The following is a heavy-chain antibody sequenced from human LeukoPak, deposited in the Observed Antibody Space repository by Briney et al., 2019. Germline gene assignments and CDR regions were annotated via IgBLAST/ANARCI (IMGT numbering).Heavy chain of an antibody. V-gene: IGHV1-18*01. J-gene: IGHJ6*03. D-gene: IGHD6-19*01. Sequence: ASVKVSCKASGYTFTSYGISWVRQAPGQGLEWMGWISAYNGNTNYAQKLQGRVTMTTDTSTSTAYMESRSLRSDDTAVYYCARDPSGGEGYYYYMDVWGKGTTVTVSS. CDR1: GYTFTSYG. CDR2: ISAYNGNT. CDR3: ARDPSGGEGYYYYMDV.